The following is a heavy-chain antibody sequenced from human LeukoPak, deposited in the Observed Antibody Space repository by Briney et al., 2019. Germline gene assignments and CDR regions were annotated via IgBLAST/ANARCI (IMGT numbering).Heavy chain of an antibody. Sequence: SETLSLTCTVSGGSISSSSYYWGWVRQPPGKGLEWIGSIYYSGSTYYNPSLKSRVTISVDTSKNQFSLKLSSVTAADTAVYYCAKSGDYLWDYWGQGTLVTVSS. V-gene: IGHV4-39*01. CDR2: IYYSGST. J-gene: IGHJ4*02. CDR1: GGSISSSSYY. CDR3: AKSGDYLWDY. D-gene: IGHD3-16*01.